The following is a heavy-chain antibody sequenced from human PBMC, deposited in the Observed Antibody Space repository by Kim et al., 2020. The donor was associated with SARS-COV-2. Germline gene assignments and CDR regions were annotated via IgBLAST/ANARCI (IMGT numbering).Heavy chain of an antibody. CDR1: GFTFSSYA. J-gene: IGHJ5*02. CDR3: ARGETLWSGYSP. CDR2: ISYDGSNK. D-gene: IGHD3-3*01. Sequence: GGSLRLSCAASGFTFSSYAMHWVRQAPGKGLEWVAVISYDGSNKYYADSVKGRFTISRDNSKNTLYLQMNSLRAEDTAVYYCARGETLWSGYSPWGQGTLVTVSS. V-gene: IGHV3-30-3*01.